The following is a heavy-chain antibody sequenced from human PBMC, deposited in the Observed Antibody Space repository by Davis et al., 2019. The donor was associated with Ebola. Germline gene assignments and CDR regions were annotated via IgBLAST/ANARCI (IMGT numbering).Heavy chain of an antibody. Sequence: ASVKVSCKASGYTFTSYGISWVRQAPGQGLEWMGWINPNSGGTNYAQKFQGWVTMTRDTSISTAYMELSRLRSDDTAVYYCARGGATAYYYYGMDVWGQGTTVTVSS. D-gene: IGHD1-26*01. CDR3: ARGGATAYYYYGMDV. J-gene: IGHJ6*02. V-gene: IGHV1-2*04. CDR1: GYTFTSYG. CDR2: INPNSGGT.